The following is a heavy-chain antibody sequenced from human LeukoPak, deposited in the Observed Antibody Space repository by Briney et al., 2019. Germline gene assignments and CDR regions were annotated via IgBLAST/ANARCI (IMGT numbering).Heavy chain of an antibody. CDR2: ISYDGSNK. V-gene: IGHV3-30*03. CDR3: AREAGYYYDSSGPFDY. J-gene: IGHJ4*02. Sequence: GGSLRLPCAASGFTFSSYSMNWVRQAPGKGLEWVAVISYDGSNKYYADSVKGRFTISRDNSKNTLYLQMNSLRAEDTAVYYCAREAGYYYDSSGPFDYWGQGTLVTVSS. CDR1: GFTFSSYS. D-gene: IGHD3-22*01.